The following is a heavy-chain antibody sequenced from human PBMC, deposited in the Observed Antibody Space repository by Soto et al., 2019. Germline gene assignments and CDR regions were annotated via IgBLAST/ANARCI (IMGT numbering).Heavy chain of an antibody. V-gene: IGHV4-59*11. Sequence: PSETLSLTCAVSGGSINNHYWSWIRQTPGTGLEWMGYIYNNGYTRYNPSLKSRLTISVDTSKKQLSLKLSAVTAADTALYYCARDRHNNFFDPWGQGTLVTVSS. D-gene: IGHD6-6*01. CDR1: GGSINNHY. CDR2: IYNNGYT. CDR3: ARDRHNNFFDP. J-gene: IGHJ5*02.